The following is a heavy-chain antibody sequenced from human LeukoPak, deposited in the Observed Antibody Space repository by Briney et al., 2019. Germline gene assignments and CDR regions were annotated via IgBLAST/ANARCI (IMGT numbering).Heavy chain of an antibody. CDR1: GFTFTSHN. CDR3: ARGDDGGPVAFDY. Sequence: GGALRLSCAGSGFTFTSHNMHWARYVTGEGVVGVSRFSSGVNHTMYADSVKGRYNISRDNGENTVHLKMRSLRAEDTAIYSCARGDDGGPVAFDYWGQGTLVAVSS. CDR2: FSSGVNHT. D-gene: IGHD4/OR15-4a*01. J-gene: IGHJ4*02. V-gene: IGHV3-74*03.